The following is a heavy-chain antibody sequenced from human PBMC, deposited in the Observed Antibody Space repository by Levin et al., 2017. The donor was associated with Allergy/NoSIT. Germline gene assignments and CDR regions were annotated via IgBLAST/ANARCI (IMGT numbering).Heavy chain of an antibody. D-gene: IGHD2-2*01. CDR1: GYSFTSYW. CDR3: ARHSFFAKRVRGGYCSSTSCLRYPIYPNFDY. V-gene: IGHV5-10-1*01. Sequence: GESLKISCKGSGYSFTSYWISWVRQMPGKGLEWMGRIDPSDSYTNYSPSFQGHVTISADKSISTAYLQWSSLKASDTAMYYCARHSFFAKRVRGGYCSSTSCLRYPIYPNFDYWGQGTLVTVSS. J-gene: IGHJ4*02. CDR2: IDPSDSYT.